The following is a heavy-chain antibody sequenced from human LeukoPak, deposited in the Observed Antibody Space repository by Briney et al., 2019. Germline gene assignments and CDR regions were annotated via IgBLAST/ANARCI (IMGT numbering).Heavy chain of an antibody. CDR1: GFTFDDYA. V-gene: IGHV3-9*01. Sequence: GGSLRLSCAASGFTFDDYAMHWVRQAPGKGLEWVSGISWNSGSIGYADSVKGRFTISRDNAKNSLYLQMDSLRAEDTALYYCAKMPHYYYYGMDVWGQGTTVTVSS. D-gene: IGHD2-2*01. CDR2: ISWNSGSI. CDR3: AKMPHYYYYGMDV. J-gene: IGHJ6*02.